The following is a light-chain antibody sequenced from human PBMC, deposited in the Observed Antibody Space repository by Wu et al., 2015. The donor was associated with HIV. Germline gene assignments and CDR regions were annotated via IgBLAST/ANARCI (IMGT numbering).Light chain of an antibody. CDR2: DVD. Sequence: ILMTQSPATLSVSPGERATLSGRASQTVNRNLAWYQQRPGQAPRLLIYDVDIRATGISARFTGSGFGTDFTLTISGLRSDDVAIYYCQQYTHWPPLTFGGGTRVEIK. CDR3: QQYTHWPPLT. CDR1: QTVNRN. V-gene: IGKV3-15*01. J-gene: IGKJ4*01.